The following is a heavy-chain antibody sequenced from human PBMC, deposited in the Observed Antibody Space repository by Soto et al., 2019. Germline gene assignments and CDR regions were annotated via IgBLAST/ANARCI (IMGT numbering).Heavy chain of an antibody. CDR3: MRSYSY. CDR2: IKEDGTEK. Sequence: EVQLVESGGGLVQPGGSLRLSCAASGFTFSSFWMTWVRQAPGKGLEWVANIKEDGTEKYYVDSVKGRFTISRDNTKNCLYLQMSRLRAEDTAVYYCMRSYSYWGQGTLVTVSS. CDR1: GFTFSSFW. V-gene: IGHV3-7*03. J-gene: IGHJ4*02. D-gene: IGHD2-21*01.